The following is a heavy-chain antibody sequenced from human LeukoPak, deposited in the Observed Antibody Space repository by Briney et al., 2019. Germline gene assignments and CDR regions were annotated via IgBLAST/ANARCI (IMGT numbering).Heavy chain of an antibody. J-gene: IGHJ4*02. CDR3: ASLSYSSSWYGNDY. V-gene: IGHV4-34*01. D-gene: IGHD6-13*01. CDR2: INHSGST. CDR1: GFTFSSYA. Sequence: GSLRLSCAASGFTFSSYAMSWIRQPPGKGLEWIGEINHSGSTNYNPSLKSRVTISVDTSKNQFSLKLSSVTAADTAVYYCASLSYSSSWYGNDYWGQGTLVTVSS.